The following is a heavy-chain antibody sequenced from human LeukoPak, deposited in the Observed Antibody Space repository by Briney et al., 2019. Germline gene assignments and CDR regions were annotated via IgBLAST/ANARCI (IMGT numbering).Heavy chain of an antibody. CDR3: ARDLDYDSSGYHPYYYYYGMDV. J-gene: IGHJ6*02. CDR1: GGTFSSYA. D-gene: IGHD3-22*01. V-gene: IGHV1-69*13. Sequence: ASVNVSCKASGGTFSSYAISWVRQAPGQGLEWMGGIIPIFGTANYAQKFQGRVTITADESTSTAYMELSSLRSEDTAVYYCARDLDYDSSGYHPYYYYYGMDVWGQGTTVTVSS. CDR2: IIPIFGTA.